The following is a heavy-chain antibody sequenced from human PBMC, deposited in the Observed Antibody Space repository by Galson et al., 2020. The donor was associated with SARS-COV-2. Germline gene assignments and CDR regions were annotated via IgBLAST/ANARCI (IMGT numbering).Heavy chain of an antibody. J-gene: IGHJ4*02. CDR2: IVVGSGKT. V-gene: IGHV1-58*01. CDR1: GFTFTSSA. Sequence: SVKVSCKTSGFTFTSSAVQWVRQARGQRLEWIGWIVVGSGKTNYAQKFQERVTITRDMSTSTAYMELSSLRYEDTAVYYCARPYSGSYWAPYDYWGQGTLVTVSS. D-gene: IGHD1-26*01. CDR3: ARPYSGSYWAPYDY.